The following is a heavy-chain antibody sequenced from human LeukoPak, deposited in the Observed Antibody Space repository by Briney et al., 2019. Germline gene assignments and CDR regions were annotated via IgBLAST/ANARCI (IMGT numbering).Heavy chain of an antibody. CDR1: GGSISSYY. J-gene: IGHJ6*02. CDR3: ARVFRRYSDSGRDYYGMDV. CDR2: IYTSGST. D-gene: IGHD3-9*01. Sequence: ASETLSLTCTVSGGSISSYYWSWIRQPAGKGLEWIGRIYTSGSTNYNPSLKSRVTMSVDTSKNQFSLKLSSVTAADTAVYYRARVFRRYSDSGRDYYGMDVWGQGTTVTVSS. V-gene: IGHV4-4*07.